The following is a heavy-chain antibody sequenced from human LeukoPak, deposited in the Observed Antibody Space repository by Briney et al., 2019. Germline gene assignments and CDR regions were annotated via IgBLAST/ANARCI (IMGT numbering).Heavy chain of an antibody. CDR1: GYTFTGYY. CDR3: ARDLGDYGDY. V-gene: IGHV1-2*02. Sequence: ASVTVSCKASGYTFTGYYMHWVRQAPGQGLEWMGWINPNSGDTNYAQKFQGRVTMTRDTSISTAYMELSRLRSDDTAVYYCARDLGDYGDYWGQGTLVTVSS. CDR2: INPNSGDT. D-gene: IGHD2-15*01. J-gene: IGHJ4*02.